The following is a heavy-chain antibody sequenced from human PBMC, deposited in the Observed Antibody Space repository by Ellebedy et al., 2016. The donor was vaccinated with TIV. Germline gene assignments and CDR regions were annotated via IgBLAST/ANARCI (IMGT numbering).Heavy chain of an antibody. D-gene: IGHD3-16*01. Sequence: PGGSLRPSCPAPGFTFSSYGMHWVRQAPGKGLEWVAVISYDGSNKYYADSVKGRFTISRDNSKNTLYLQMNSLRAEDKAVYYCARAWVEFDIWGQGTMVTVSS. V-gene: IGHV3-30*03. CDR3: ARAWVEFDI. J-gene: IGHJ3*02. CDR2: ISYDGSNK. CDR1: GFTFSSYG.